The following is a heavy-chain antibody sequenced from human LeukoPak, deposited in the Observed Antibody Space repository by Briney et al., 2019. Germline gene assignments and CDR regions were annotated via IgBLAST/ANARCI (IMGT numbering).Heavy chain of an antibody. V-gene: IGHV4-39*01. CDR3: ARHLRYDSSGFDAFDI. J-gene: IGHJ3*02. D-gene: IGHD3-22*01. CDR2: IYYSGST. CDR1: GGSISSSSYY. Sequence: SETLSLTCTVSGGSISSSSYYWGWIRQPPGKGLEWIGSIYYSGSTNYNPSLKSRVTISVDTSKNQFSLKLSSVTAADTAVYYCARHLRYDSSGFDAFDIWGQGTMVTVSS.